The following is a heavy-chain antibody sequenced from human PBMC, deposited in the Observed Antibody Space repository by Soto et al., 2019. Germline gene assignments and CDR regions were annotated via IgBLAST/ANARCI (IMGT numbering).Heavy chain of an antibody. CDR2: IIPIFGTA. J-gene: IGHJ3*02. D-gene: IGHD3-3*01. V-gene: IGHV1-69*13. CDR3: ARVGTIFGVVNDAFDI. CDR1: GGTFSSYA. Sequence: SVKVSCKASGGTFSSYAISWVRQAPGQGLEWMGGIIPIFGTANYAQKFQGRVTITADESTSTAYMELSSLRSEDTAVYYCARVGTIFGVVNDAFDIWGQGTMVTVSS.